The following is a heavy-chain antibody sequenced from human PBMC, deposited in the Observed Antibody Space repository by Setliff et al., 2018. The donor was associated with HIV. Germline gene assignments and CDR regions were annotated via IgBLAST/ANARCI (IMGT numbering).Heavy chain of an antibody. D-gene: IGHD3-10*01. CDR3: ARGGTMVRGLDS. Sequence: SETLSLTCTVSGGSISSSTYYWGWIRQPPGKGLEWIGNIYYSGSSYYNPSLRSRVTISADTSKNQFSLKLKSVAAADTAVYYCARGGTMVRGLDSWGQGTLVTVSS. CDR2: IYYSGSS. J-gene: IGHJ4*02. V-gene: IGHV4-39*01. CDR1: GGSISSSTYY.